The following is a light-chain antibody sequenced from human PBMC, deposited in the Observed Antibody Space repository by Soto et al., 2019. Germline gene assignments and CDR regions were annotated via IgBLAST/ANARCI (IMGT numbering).Light chain of an antibody. CDR3: QQYNNWPWT. CDR2: WAS. Sequence: DIVMTQSPDSLAVSLCEMATINCKSSQSFLSSSNNKNHLAWYQQKPGQPPKLLIYWASTRESGVPARFSGSGSGTEFTLTISSLQSEDFAVYYCQQYNNWPWTFGQGTKVDIK. V-gene: IGKV4-1*01. CDR1: QSFLSSSNNKNH. J-gene: IGKJ1*01.